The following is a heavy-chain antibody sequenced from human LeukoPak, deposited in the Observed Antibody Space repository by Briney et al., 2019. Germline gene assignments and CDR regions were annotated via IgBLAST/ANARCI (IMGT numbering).Heavy chain of an antibody. CDR3: ATEIVGYGDVNYFDS. Sequence: GGSLRLSCAASGFTFSSSAMAWVRQAPGKGLEWVSTISGSGVNTYYADSVKGRFTISRDNSKNTLYLQMNSLRAEDTAVYYCATEIVGYGDVNYFDSWGQGTLVTVSS. V-gene: IGHV3-23*01. CDR1: GFTFSSSA. J-gene: IGHJ4*02. CDR2: ISGSGVNT. D-gene: IGHD4-17*01.